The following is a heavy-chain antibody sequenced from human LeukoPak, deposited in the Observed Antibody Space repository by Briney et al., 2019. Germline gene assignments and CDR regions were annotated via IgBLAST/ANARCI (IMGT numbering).Heavy chain of an antibody. CDR1: GFTFSSYW. CDR2: IKQDGSEK. V-gene: IGHV3-7*03. J-gene: IGHJ3*02. D-gene: IGHD6-19*01. CDR3: AKYRAVADSDAFDI. Sequence: GGSLRLSCAASGFTFSSYWMSWVRQAPGKGLEWVANIKQDGSEKYYVDSVKGRFTISRDNAKNSLYLQMNSLRAEDTAVYYCAKYRAVADSDAFDIWGQGTMVTVSS.